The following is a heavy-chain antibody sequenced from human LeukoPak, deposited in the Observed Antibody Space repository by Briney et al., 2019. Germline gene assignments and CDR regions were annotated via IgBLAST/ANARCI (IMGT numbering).Heavy chain of an antibody. CDR2: VNAYNGNT. Sequence: ASVKVSGKASGYTFSSFGINWVRQAPGQGLEWMGWVNAYNGNTNYAQNLQGRVTMTTDTSTSTAYMELRSLRSDDTAVYYCARAIRSAYYSWFDPWGQGTLVTVSS. D-gene: IGHD3-3*01. CDR1: GYTFSSFG. V-gene: IGHV1-18*01. J-gene: IGHJ5*02. CDR3: ARAIRSAYYSWFDP.